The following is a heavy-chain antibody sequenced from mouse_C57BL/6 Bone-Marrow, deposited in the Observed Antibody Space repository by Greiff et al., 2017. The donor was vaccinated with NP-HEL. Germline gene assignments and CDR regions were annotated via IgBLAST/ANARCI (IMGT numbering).Heavy chain of an antibody. CDR1: GYTFTSYW. CDR2: IDPNSGGT. D-gene: IGHD2-4*01. V-gene: IGHV1-72*01. Sequence: QVQLKQPGAELVKPGASVKLSCKASGYTFTSYWMHWVKQRPGRGLEWIGRIDPNSGGTKYNEKFKSKATLTVDKPSSTAYMQLSSLTSEDSAVYYCARGDYDYDEEYYYAMDYWGQGTSVTVSS. J-gene: IGHJ4*01. CDR3: ARGDYDYDEEYYYAMDY.